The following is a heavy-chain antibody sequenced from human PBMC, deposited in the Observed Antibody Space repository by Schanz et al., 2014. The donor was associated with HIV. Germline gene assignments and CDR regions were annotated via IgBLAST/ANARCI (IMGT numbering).Heavy chain of an antibody. CDR3: AKVTPLRCLDY. CDR1: GFTFSNYW. V-gene: IGHV3-74*01. CDR2: INSDGRSA. D-gene: IGHD4-17*01. Sequence: EVQLVESGGGLVQPGGSLRLSCTASGFTFSNYWMHWVRQVPGKGLVWVSRINSDGRSANYADSVKGRFTISRDNAKNTLILQMNSLRAEDTAVYYCAKVTPLRCLDYWGQGTLVTVSS. J-gene: IGHJ4*02.